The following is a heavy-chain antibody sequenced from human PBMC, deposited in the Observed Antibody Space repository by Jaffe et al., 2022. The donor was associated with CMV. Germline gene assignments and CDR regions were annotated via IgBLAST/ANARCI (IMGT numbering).Heavy chain of an antibody. CDR2: INPNSGGT. D-gene: IGHD4-4*01. V-gene: IGHV1-2*02. Sequence: QVQLVQSGAEVKKPGASVKVSCKASGYTFTGYYMHWVRQAPGQGLEWMGWINPNSGGTNYAQKFQGRVTMTRDTSISTAYMELSRLRSDDTAVYYCARAHMTTVTTPYYYGMDVWGQGTTVTVSS. J-gene: IGHJ6*02. CDR3: ARAHMTTVTTPYYYGMDV. CDR1: GYTFTGYY.